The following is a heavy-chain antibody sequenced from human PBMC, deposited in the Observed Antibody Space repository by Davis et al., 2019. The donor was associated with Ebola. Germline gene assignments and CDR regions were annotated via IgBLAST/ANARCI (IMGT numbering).Heavy chain of an antibody. D-gene: IGHD6-6*01. Sequence: PSETLSLTCAVYGGSFSGYYWSWIRQPPGKGLEWIGEINHSGSTNYNPSLKSRVTISVDTSKNQFSLKLSSVTAADTAVYYCARSIAPPDWFDPWGQGTLVTVSS. CDR1: GGSFSGYY. J-gene: IGHJ5*02. CDR3: ARSIAPPDWFDP. CDR2: INHSGST. V-gene: IGHV4-34*01.